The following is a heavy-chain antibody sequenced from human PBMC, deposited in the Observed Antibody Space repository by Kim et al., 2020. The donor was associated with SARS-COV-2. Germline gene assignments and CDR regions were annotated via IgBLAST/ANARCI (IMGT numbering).Heavy chain of an antibody. CDR3: ATGIAASGYYYYYGMDV. CDR1: GYTLTELS. Sequence: ASVKVSCKVSGYTLTELSMHWVRQAPGKGLEWMGGFDPEDGETIYAQKFQGRVTMTEDTSTDTAYMELSSLRSEDTAVYYCATGIAASGYYYYYGMDVWGQGTTVTGSS. CDR2: FDPEDGET. J-gene: IGHJ6*02. V-gene: IGHV1-24*01. D-gene: IGHD6-13*01.